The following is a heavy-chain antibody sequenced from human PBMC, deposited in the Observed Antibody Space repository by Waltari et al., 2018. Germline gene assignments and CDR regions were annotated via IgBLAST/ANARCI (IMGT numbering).Heavy chain of an antibody. V-gene: IGHV1-2*06. J-gene: IGHJ3*02. CDR3: ARDPLAARDAFDI. CDR2: INPNSGGT. D-gene: IGHD6-6*01. Sequence: QVQLVQSGAEVTKPGASVKVSCKASGYTFTGYSMPWVRQAPGQGLEWMGRINPNSGGTNYAQKFQGRVTMTRDTSISTAYMELSRLRSDDTAVYYCARDPLAARDAFDIWGQGTMVTVSS. CDR1: GYTFTGYS.